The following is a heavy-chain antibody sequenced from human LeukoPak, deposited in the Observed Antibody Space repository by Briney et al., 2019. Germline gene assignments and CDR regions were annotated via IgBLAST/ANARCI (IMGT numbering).Heavy chain of an antibody. J-gene: IGHJ4*02. CDR2: ISSNGGST. D-gene: IGHD5-24*01. Sequence: GGSLRLSCTASGFTFSTYSMHWVRQAPGKGLEYGSGISSNGGSTDYANSVKGRFTTSRANSKNPLYLQTGGLRAEDMAVYYCAREGWLQSSDYWGQGTLVTVSS. V-gene: IGHV3-64*01. CDR3: AREGWLQSSDY. CDR1: GFTFSTYS.